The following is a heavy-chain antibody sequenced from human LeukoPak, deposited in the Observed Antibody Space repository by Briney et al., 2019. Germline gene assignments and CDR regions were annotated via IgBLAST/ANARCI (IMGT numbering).Heavy chain of an antibody. CDR3: ACSKIVVVQDYFDY. Sequence: GASVTVSCKASGGTFSSYAISWVRQAPGQGLEWMGGIIPIFGTANYAQKFQGRVTITADESTSTAYMELSSLRSEDTAVYYCACSKIVVVQDYFDYWGQGTLVTVSS. D-gene: IGHD3-22*01. CDR1: GGTFSSYA. J-gene: IGHJ4*02. CDR2: IIPIFGTA. V-gene: IGHV1-69*13.